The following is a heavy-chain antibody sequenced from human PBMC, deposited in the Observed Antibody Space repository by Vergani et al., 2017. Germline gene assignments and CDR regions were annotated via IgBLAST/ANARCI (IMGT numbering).Heavy chain of an antibody. CDR3: AKGVYCSSTSCYEGRGYYYGMGV. D-gene: IGHD2-2*01. CDR2: ISGSGGNT. Sequence: VQLVESGGGLVQPGGSLRLSCAASGFTFSSYAMSWVRQVPGKGLEWVSGISGSGGNTYYANSVKGRFTISRDNSKNTLYLQINSLRADDTAVYYCAKGVYCSSTSCYEGRGYYYGMGVWGQGTTVTFSS. V-gene: IGHV3-23*04. CDR1: GFTFSSYA. J-gene: IGHJ6*02.